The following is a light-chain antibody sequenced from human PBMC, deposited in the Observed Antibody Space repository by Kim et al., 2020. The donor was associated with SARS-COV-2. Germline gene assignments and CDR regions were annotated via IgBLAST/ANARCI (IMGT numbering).Light chain of an antibody. V-gene: IGKV3-15*01. CDR2: GAS. J-gene: IGKJ1*01. CDR1: QTVSSN. CDR3: QQYNSWWT. Sequence: EIVMTQSPATLSVSPGERVTLSCRASQTVSSNLAWYQQKPGQAPRLLIYGASTTAAGIPDRFSGSGSGIQFTLTISSLQSEDFAVYYCQQYNSWWTFGQGTKVDIK.